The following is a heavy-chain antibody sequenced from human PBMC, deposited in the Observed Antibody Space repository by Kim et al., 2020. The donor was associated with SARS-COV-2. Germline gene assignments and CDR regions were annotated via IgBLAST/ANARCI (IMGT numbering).Heavy chain of an antibody. CDR2: ISGSGGST. CDR1: GFTFSSYA. V-gene: IGHV3-23*01. CDR3: AKAPPTVVSFYYFYGVDV. J-gene: IGHJ6*02. Sequence: GGSLRLSCAASGFTFSSYAMSWVLQAPGKGLEWVSAISGSGGSTYYADSVTGRFTISRDNSKSTLYLQMNSLRAEDTAVYYCAKAPPTVVSFYYFYGVDVWGQGTTVTVSS. D-gene: IGHD2-2*01.